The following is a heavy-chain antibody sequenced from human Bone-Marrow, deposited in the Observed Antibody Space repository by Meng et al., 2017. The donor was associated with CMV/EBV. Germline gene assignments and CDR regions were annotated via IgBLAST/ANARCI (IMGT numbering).Heavy chain of an antibody. V-gene: IGHV1-18*01. J-gene: IGHJ3*02. CDR2: ISAYNGNT. CDR1: GYTFTSYG. CDR3: ARDHIRGATMKSHDAFDI. D-gene: IGHD3-22*01. Sequence: ASVKVSCKASGYTFTSYGISWVRQAPGQGLEWMGWISAYNGNTNYAQKLQGRVTMTTDTSTSTAYMELRSLRSDDTAMYYCARDHIRGATMKSHDAFDIWGQGTTVTVSS.